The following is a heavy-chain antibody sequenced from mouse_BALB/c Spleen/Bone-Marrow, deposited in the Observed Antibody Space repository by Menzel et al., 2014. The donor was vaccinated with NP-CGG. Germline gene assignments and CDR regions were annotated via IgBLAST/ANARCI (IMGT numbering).Heavy chain of an antibody. Sequence: VQRVESGPGLVAPSQSLSIICTVSGFSLTSYGVHWVRQPPGKVLEWLGVIWAGGSTNYNSALMSRLSISKDNSKSQVFLKMNSLQTDDTAMYYCARGSYYEGAMDYWGQGTSVTVSS. CDR1: GFSLTSYG. CDR3: ARGSYYEGAMDY. V-gene: IGHV2-9*02. CDR2: IWAGGST. J-gene: IGHJ4*01. D-gene: IGHD1-1*01.